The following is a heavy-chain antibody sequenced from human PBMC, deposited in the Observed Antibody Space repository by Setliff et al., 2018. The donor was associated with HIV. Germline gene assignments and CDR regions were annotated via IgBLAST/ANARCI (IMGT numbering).Heavy chain of an antibody. CDR1: GFTFSGFT. Sequence: PGGSLRLSCVGSGFTFSGFTMHWVRQAPGKGLAWVAVTSFDEGIKYYRDSVKGRFTISRDNSKKMLYLQMNILRPEDTGVYYCARDLDAGTTKIFDYWGQGTLVTVSS. V-gene: IGHV3-30*04. J-gene: IGHJ4*02. D-gene: IGHD1-1*01. CDR3: ARDLDAGTTKIFDY. CDR2: TSFDEGIK.